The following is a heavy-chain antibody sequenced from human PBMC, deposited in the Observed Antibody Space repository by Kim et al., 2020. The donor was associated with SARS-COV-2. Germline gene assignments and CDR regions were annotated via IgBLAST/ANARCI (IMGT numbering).Heavy chain of an antibody. D-gene: IGHD2-15*01. CDR3: ARLPQYCSGGSCYSSHRWHFDL. CDR1: GGPISSSSYY. Sequence: SETLSLTCTVSGGPISSSSYYWGWIRQPPGKGLEWIGSIYYSGSTYYNPSLKSRVTISVDTSKNQFSLKLSSVTAADTAVYYCARLPQYCSGGSCYSSHRWHFDLWGRGTLVTVSS. V-gene: IGHV4-39*01. CDR2: IYYSGST. J-gene: IGHJ2*01.